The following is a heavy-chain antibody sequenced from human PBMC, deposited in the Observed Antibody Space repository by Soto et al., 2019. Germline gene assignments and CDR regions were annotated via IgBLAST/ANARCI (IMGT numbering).Heavy chain of an antibody. Sequence: ASETLSLTCAVSGVSISSGGYSWSWIRQPPGKGLEWIGYIYHSGSTYYNPSLKSRVTISVDRSKNQFSLRLSSVTAADTAVYYCAGGIAARPLGYWGQGTLVTVSS. J-gene: IGHJ4*02. CDR3: AGGIAARPLGY. CDR2: IYHSGST. CDR1: GVSISSGGYS. V-gene: IGHV4-30-2*01. D-gene: IGHD6-6*01.